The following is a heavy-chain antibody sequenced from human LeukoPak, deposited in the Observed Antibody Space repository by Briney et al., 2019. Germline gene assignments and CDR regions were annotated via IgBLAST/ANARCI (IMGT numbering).Heavy chain of an antibody. CDR1: GYTFTSYD. CDR3: ARADKILIGYYYYYGMDV. V-gene: IGHV1-8*01. Sequence: ASVKASCKASGYTFTSYDINWVRPATGQRLEWMGWMIPNSGNTGYAQKFQGRVTMTRNTSISTAYMELSSLRSEDTAVYYCARADKILIGYYYYYGMDVWGQGTTVTVSS. CDR2: MIPNSGNT. J-gene: IGHJ6*02. D-gene: IGHD3-9*01.